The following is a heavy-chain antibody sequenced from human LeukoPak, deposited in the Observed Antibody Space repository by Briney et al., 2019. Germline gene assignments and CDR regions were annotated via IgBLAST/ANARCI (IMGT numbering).Heavy chain of an antibody. J-gene: IGHJ4*02. V-gene: IGHV5-51*01. CDR1: GYRFTSYW. CDR2: IYPGDADT. CDR3: ARLAANSLGY. Sequence: GESLKISCKGSGYRFTSYWIGWVRQMPGKGLEWMGIIYPGDADTKYSPSFQGQVTISVDKSITTAYLQWSSLKASDTAVYYCARLAANSLGYWGQGTLVTVSS. D-gene: IGHD3-3*02.